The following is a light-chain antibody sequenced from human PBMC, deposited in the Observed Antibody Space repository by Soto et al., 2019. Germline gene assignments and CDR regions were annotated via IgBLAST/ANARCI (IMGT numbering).Light chain of an antibody. Sequence: QSVLTQPPSASGTPGQRVTICCSGSSSNIGSNYVYLYQQLPGTAPKLLIYRNVQSTSGVPDRFSGSKSGTSASLAISGLRSDDEADYYCAAWYDSLSGVVFGGGTQLTVL. CDR3: AAWYDSLSGVV. V-gene: IGLV1-47*01. J-gene: IGLJ7*01. CDR2: RNV. CDR1: SSNIGSNY.